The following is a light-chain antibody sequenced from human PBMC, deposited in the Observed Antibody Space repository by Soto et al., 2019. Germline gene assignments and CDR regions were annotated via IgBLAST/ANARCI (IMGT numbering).Light chain of an antibody. CDR2: GAS. J-gene: IGKJ1*01. V-gene: IGKV3-20*01. CDR1: QSVSSSY. Sequence: EIVLTKSPCPLSLSPGERVTLSCRASQSVSSSYLAWYQQRPGQAPRLLIYGASSRATGIPDRFSGSGSGTDFTLTISRLEPEDFAVYYCQQYGSSPQTFGQGTKVDIK. CDR3: QQYGSSPQT.